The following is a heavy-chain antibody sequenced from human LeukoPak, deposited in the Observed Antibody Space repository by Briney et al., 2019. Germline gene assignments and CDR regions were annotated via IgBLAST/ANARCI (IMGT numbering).Heavy chain of an antibody. CDR1: GGSISSGSYY. Sequence: SQTLSLTCTVSGGSISSGSYYWSWIRQPAGKGPEWIGRIYTSGSTNYNPSLKSRVTISVDTSKNQFSLKLSSVTAADTAVYYCAREGTVAGTGNYYYGMDVWGQGTTVTVSS. J-gene: IGHJ6*02. D-gene: IGHD6-19*01. V-gene: IGHV4-61*02. CDR2: IYTSGST. CDR3: AREGTVAGTGNYYYGMDV.